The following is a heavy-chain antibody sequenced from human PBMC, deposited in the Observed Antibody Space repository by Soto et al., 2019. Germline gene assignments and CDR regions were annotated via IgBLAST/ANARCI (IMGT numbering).Heavy chain of an antibody. V-gene: IGHV3-30*19. CDR2: ISSDGNSK. J-gene: IGHJ4*02. CDR1: GFTFSSYG. CDR3: ARESELYLDY. Sequence: QMQLVESGGGVVQPGRSLRLSCAASGFTFSSYGMHWVRQAPGKGLEWVAAISSDGNSKYYADSVKGRFTISGDISKNTLYLQMNSLRAEDTAVYYCARESELYLDYGGQGTLVPVSS. D-gene: IGHD1-26*01.